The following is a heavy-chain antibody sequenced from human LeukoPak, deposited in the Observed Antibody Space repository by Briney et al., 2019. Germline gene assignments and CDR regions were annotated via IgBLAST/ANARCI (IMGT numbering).Heavy chain of an antibody. D-gene: IGHD7-27*01. CDR3: ARTLANWGLYFDY. CDR1: GFSLSTSGMS. V-gene: IGHV2-70*17. Sequence: SGPTLVNPTQTLTLTCTFSGFSLSTSGMSVSWIRQPPGKALEWLARIDWDDDKFYSTSLKTRLTISKDTSKNQVVLTVTNMDPVDTATYYCARTLANWGLYFDYWGQGTLVTVPS. CDR2: IDWDDDK. J-gene: IGHJ4*02.